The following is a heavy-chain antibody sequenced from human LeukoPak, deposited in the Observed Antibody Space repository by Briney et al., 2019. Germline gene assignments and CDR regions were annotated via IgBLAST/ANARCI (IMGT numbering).Heavy chain of an antibody. Sequence: SETLSLTCTVSGGSISSYYWSWIRQPAGKGLEWIGRIYTSGSTNYNPSLKSRVTMSVDTSKKQFSLKLSSVTAADTAVYYCARDKSRTYGSADAFDIWGQGTMVTVSS. CDR3: ARDKSRTYGSADAFDI. CDR1: GGSISSYY. J-gene: IGHJ3*02. CDR2: IYTSGST. D-gene: IGHD3-10*01. V-gene: IGHV4-4*07.